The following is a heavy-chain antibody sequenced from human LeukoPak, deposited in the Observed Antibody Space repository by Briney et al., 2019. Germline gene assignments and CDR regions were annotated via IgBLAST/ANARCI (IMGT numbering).Heavy chain of an antibody. Sequence: GGSLRLSCAASGFTFSSYAMSWVRQAPGKGLEWVSGLSDAGVRIFYSDSVKGRFTISRDNSKNTLYLQMDSLRAEDTAVYYCANTHCDSSPIVWNFWGQGTLVTVSS. CDR1: GFTFSSYA. CDR2: LSDAGVRI. D-gene: IGHD6-6*01. CDR3: ANTHCDSSPIVWNF. J-gene: IGHJ4*02. V-gene: IGHV3-23*01.